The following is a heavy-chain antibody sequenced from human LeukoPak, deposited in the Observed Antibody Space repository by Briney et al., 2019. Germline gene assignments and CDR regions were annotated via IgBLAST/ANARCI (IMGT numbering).Heavy chain of an antibody. CDR3: ARDLPRGAYYDSSGPFDY. V-gene: IGHV1-69*04. J-gene: IGHJ4*02. D-gene: IGHD3-22*01. Sequence: SVKVSCKASGGTFSSYAISWVRQAPGQGLEWMGRIIPIFGIANYAQKFQGRVTITADKSTSTAYMELSSLRSEDTVVYYCARDLPRGAYYDSSGPFDYWGQGTLVTVSS. CDR1: GGTFSSYA. CDR2: IIPIFGIA.